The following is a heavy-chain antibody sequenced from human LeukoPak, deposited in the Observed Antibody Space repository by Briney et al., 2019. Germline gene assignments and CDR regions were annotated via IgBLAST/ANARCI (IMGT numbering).Heavy chain of an antibody. CDR2: VTPNTGGT. CDR1: GYTFTGYY. Sequence: EAPVKVSCKASGYTFTGYYMHWVRQAPGQGLEWMGWVTPNTGGTHFAQKFQGRVTMTRDTSISTAYMELTRLRSDDTAVYYCARGEYSYAYDYWGQGTLVTVSS. V-gene: IGHV1-2*02. CDR3: ARGEYSYAYDY. J-gene: IGHJ4*02. D-gene: IGHD5-18*01.